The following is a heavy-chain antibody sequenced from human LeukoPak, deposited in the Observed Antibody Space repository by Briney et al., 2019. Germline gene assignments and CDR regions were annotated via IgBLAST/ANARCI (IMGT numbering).Heavy chain of an antibody. J-gene: IGHJ6*02. Sequence: SVKVSFKASGYPFTSYGISWVRQAPGQGLEWMGWINAYNGNTNYAQKLQGRVTMTTDTSTSTAYMELRSLRSDDTAVYYCARVDCSSTSCYRYGMDVWGQGTTVTVSS. CDR2: INAYNGNT. D-gene: IGHD2-2*01. V-gene: IGHV1-18*01. CDR3: ARVDCSSTSCYRYGMDV. CDR1: GYPFTSYG.